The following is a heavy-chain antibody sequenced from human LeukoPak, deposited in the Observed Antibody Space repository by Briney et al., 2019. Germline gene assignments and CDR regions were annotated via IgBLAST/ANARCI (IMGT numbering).Heavy chain of an antibody. J-gene: IGHJ4*02. CDR2: FDPEDGET. V-gene: IGHV1-24*01. Sequence: EASVKVSCKVSGYTLTELSMHWVRQAPGKGLEWMGGFDPEDGETIYAQKFQGRVTMTEDTSTDTAYMELSSLRSEDTAVYYCATAKWYCSGGSCSKGFDYWGQGTLVTVSS. D-gene: IGHD2-15*01. CDR3: ATAKWYCSGGSCSKGFDY. CDR1: GYTLTELS.